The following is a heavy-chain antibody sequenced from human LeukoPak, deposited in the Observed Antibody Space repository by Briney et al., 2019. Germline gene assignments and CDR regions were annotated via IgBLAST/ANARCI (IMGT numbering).Heavy chain of an antibody. V-gene: IGHV3-48*04. CDR3: AKGGGSGYYGLAY. J-gene: IGHJ4*02. CDR2: ISSSSSII. D-gene: IGHD3-3*01. Sequence: GGSLRLSCAASGFTFSSYSMKWVRQAPGKGLQWVSYISSSSSIIYYADSVKGRFTISRSNAKNSLYLQMNSLRVEGKAVYYLAKGGGSGYYGLAYWGQGTLVSVSS. CDR1: GFTFSSYS.